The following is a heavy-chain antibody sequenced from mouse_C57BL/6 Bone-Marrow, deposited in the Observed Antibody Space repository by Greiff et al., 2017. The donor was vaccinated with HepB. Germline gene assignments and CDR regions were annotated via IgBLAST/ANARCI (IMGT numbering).Heavy chain of an antibody. J-gene: IGHJ2*01. V-gene: IGHV1-81*01. CDR1: GYTFTSYG. CDR2: IYPRSGNT. Sequence: VQLQQSGAELARPGASVKLSCKASGYTFTSYGISWVKQRTGQGLEWIGEIYPRSGNTYYNEKFKGKATLTADKSSSTAYMELRSLTSEDSAVYLCARGTAYGNSHYFDYWGQGTTLTVSS. D-gene: IGHD1-1*01. CDR3: ARGTAYGNSHYFDY.